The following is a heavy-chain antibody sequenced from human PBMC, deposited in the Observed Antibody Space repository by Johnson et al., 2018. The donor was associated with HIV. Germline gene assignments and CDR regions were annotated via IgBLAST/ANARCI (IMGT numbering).Heavy chain of an antibody. D-gene: IGHD3-10*01. CDR3: AREKATLWFRASGAAFDI. CDR2: ISYDGSNK. J-gene: IGHJ3*02. Sequence: QVQLVESGGGVVQPGRSLRLSCAASGFTFSSYAMHWVRQAPGKGLEWVAVISYDGSNKYYADSVKGRFTISRDNSKNPLYLQMNSLRAEDTAVYYCAREKATLWFRASGAAFDIWGQGTAVTVSS. CDR1: GFTFSSYA. V-gene: IGHV3-30*04.